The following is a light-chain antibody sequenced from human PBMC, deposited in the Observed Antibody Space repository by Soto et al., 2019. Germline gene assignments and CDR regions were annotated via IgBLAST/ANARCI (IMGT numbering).Light chain of an antibody. J-gene: IGLJ1*01. CDR1: SSDIGGYKY. CDR3: SSYAGSNTFV. V-gene: IGLV2-8*01. CDR2: EVS. Sequence: QSVLTQPPSASGSPGQSVTISCSGTSSDIGGYKYVSWYQQHPGKAPKVMIYEVSKRPSGVPDRFAGAKSGNTASLTVSGLQAEDDADYYCSSYAGSNTFVFGPGTKLTVL.